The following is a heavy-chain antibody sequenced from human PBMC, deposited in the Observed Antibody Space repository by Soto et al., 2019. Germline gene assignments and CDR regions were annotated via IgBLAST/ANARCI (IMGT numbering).Heavy chain of an antibody. V-gene: IGHV3-23*01. CDR2: ISGSGGST. CDR3: AKETIIVGATTFDY. D-gene: IGHD1-26*01. J-gene: IGHJ4*02. CDR1: GFPFRRYA. Sequence: LILSGADSGFPFRRYAMRWLRQAPGKGLEWVSAISGSGGSTYYADSVKGRFTISRDNSKNTLYLQMNSLRADDTAVYYCAKETIIVGATTFDYWGQGTLGTVSS.